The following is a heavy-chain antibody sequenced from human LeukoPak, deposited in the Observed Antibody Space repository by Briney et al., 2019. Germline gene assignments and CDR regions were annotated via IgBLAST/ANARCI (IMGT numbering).Heavy chain of an antibody. CDR2: ISAYNGNT. V-gene: IGHV1-18*01. CDR3: ARDGGDLYYYYGMDV. CDR1: GYTFTSYG. Sequence: ASVKVSCKASGYTFTSYGISWVRQAPGQGLEWMGWISAYNGNTNYVQKLQGRVTMTTDTSTSTAYMELRSLRSDDTAVYYCARDGGDLYYYYGMDVWGQGTTVTVSS. D-gene: IGHD3-10*01. J-gene: IGHJ6*02.